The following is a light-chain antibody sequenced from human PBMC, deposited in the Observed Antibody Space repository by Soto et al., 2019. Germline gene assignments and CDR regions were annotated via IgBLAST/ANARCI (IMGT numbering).Light chain of an antibody. V-gene: IGKV1-39*01. CDR3: QQTYSAPPL. CDR2: AVS. Sequence: GDRVTITCRASQSIATNLNWYQQRPGKAPKLLIYAVSSLHSGVSSRFSGSGSATDFTLSINSLQREDFATYYCQQTYSAPPLFGQGNKVDIK. J-gene: IGKJ1*01. CDR1: QSIATN.